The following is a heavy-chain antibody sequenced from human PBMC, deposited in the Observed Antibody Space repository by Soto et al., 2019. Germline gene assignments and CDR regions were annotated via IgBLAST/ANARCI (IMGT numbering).Heavy chain of an antibody. D-gene: IGHD1-1*01. CDR2: IYYGGIT. CDR3: VCLSTNCHGVGD. V-gene: IGHV4-39*01. CDR1: GGSISSSTYY. Sequence: PSETLSLTCTVSGGSISSSTYYWGWIRQPPGKGLEWIGGIYYGGITYYNPSLRSRVTISVDTSKNQLSLKLSSMTTADSAVYYCVCLSTNCHGVGDWGQGTTVTVSS. J-gene: IGHJ6*02.